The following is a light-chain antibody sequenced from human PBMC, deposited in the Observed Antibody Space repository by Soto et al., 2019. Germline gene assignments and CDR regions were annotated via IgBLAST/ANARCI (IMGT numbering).Light chain of an antibody. J-gene: IGKJ1*01. CDR2: GAS. Sequence: EIVMTQSPATPSVSPGERATLSCRASQSVDSSTYLAWYQQKPGQAPRLLIYGASNRATGIPDRFSGSGSGTDFTLTISRLEPEDFAVYYCQQYDSSPRTFGQGTKVDI. CDR3: QQYDSSPRT. CDR1: QSVDSSTY. V-gene: IGKV3-20*01.